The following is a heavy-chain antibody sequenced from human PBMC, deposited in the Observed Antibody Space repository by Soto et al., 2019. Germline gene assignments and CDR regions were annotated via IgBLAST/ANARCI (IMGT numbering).Heavy chain of an antibody. J-gene: IGHJ5*02. Sequence: PGGSLRLSCAASGFTFSSYSMNWVRQAPGKGLEWVSYISSSSSTIYYADSVKGRFTISRDNAKNSLYLQMNSLRAEDTAVYYCARDPRYSKSGGNWFDPWGQGTLVTVSS. CDR1: GFTFSSYS. CDR2: ISSSSSTI. V-gene: IGHV3-48*01. CDR3: ARDPRYSKSGGNWFDP. D-gene: IGHD4-4*01.